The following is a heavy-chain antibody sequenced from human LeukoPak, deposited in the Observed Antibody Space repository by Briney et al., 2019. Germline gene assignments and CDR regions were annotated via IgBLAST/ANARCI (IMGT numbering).Heavy chain of an antibody. Sequence: ASVKLSCKASGATFSSYAISWMRQAPGHGLGWRGGIIPIFGTANYAQKFQGRVTITTDESTSTAYMELSSLRSEDTAVYYRASCGYYYGSGRAYYYYMDVWGKGTTVTVSS. V-gene: IGHV1-69*05. D-gene: IGHD3-10*01. CDR3: ASCGYYYGSGRAYYYYMDV. CDR2: IIPIFGTA. J-gene: IGHJ6*03. CDR1: GATFSSYA.